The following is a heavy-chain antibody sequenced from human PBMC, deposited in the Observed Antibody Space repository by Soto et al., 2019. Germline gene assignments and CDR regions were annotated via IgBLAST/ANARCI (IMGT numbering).Heavy chain of an antibody. D-gene: IGHD6-13*01. CDR3: ARETAAAGKVDY. J-gene: IGHJ4*02. CDR1: GGSFSGYY. CDR2: INHSGST. Sequence: KPSETLSLTCAVYGGSFSGYYWSWIRQPPGKGLEWIGEINHSGSTNYNPSLKSRVTISVDTSKNQFSLKLSSVTAADTAVYYCARETAAAGKVDYWGQGTLVTVSS. V-gene: IGHV4-34*01.